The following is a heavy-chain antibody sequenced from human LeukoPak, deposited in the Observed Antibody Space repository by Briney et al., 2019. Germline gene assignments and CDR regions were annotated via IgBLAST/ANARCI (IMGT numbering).Heavy chain of an antibody. CDR3: ARNNGMDV. CDR2: VNRDGSET. Sequence: ETLSLTCTVSGGSISSSSYYWGWIRQPPGKGLEWVANVNRDGSETYYLDSVKGRFTISKDNAKNSLYLQMNSLRAEDTALYHCARNNGMDVWGQGTTVIVSS. CDR1: GGSISSSSYY. J-gene: IGHJ6*02. V-gene: IGHV3-7*03.